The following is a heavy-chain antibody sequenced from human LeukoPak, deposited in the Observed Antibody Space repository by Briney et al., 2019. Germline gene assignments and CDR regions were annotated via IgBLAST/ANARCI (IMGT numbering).Heavy chain of an antibody. Sequence: GGSLRLSCAASGFTFSDYAMTWVRQAPGKGLQWVSGISGSGASTYYGDSVKGRFIISRDNSKNTLYLQIDSLRAEDTAVYYCAKGASSGWLLYWFDPWGRGTLVTVSS. CDR1: GFTFSDYA. CDR3: AKGASSGWLLYWFDP. J-gene: IGHJ5*02. V-gene: IGHV3-23*01. CDR2: ISGSGAST. D-gene: IGHD6-19*01.